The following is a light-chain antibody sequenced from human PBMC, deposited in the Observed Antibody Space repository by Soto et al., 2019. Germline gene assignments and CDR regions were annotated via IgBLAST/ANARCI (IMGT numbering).Light chain of an antibody. CDR3: QQYNNWWT. CDR2: GAS. CDR1: QSVSSN. J-gene: IGKJ1*01. Sequence: EIVLTQSPGTLSLSPGERATLSCRASQSVSSNLAWYQQKPGQPPRLLIYGASTRATGIPARFSGSGSGTEFTLTISSLQSEDFAVYYCQQYNNWWTFGQGTKVDIK. V-gene: IGKV3-15*01.